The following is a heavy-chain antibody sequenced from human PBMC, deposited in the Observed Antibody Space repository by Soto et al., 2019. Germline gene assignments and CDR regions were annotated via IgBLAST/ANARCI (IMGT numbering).Heavy chain of an antibody. Sequence: GASVKVSCKASGGTFSSYAISWARQAPGQGLEWMGGIIPIFGTANYAQKFQGRVTITADESTSTAYMELSSLSSEDTAVYYCASGWYFDWSNVSMDVWGQGTTVTVSS. J-gene: IGHJ6*02. CDR1: GGTFSSYA. CDR2: IIPIFGTA. D-gene: IGHD3-9*01. CDR3: ASGWYFDWSNVSMDV. V-gene: IGHV1-69*13.